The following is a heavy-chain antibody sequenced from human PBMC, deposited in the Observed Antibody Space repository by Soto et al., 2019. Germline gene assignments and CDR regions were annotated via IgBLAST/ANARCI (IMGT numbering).Heavy chain of an antibody. CDR3: VRARSNPPDYFDY. CDR2: IYYTGTT. V-gene: IGHV4-30-4*01. D-gene: IGHD2-15*01. J-gene: IGHJ4*02. CDR1: GGSIRSDDYY. Sequence: SETLSLTCTVSGGSIRSDDYYWSWIRQPPGKGLEWIGYIYYTGTTNYNPSLQSRVTISMDTSKNQFSLKLSPVNAADTAVYYCVRARSNPPDYFDYWRQGTLVTVSS.